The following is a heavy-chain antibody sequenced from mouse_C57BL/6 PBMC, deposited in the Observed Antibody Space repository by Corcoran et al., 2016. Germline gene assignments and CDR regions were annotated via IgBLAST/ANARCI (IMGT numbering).Heavy chain of an antibody. CDR2: IYPRDGST. V-gene: IGHV1-85*01. J-gene: IGHJ3*01. CDR3: AREVGYGSSYPWFAY. D-gene: IGHD1-1*01. Sequence: QVQLQQSGPELVKPGASVKLSCKASGYTFTSYDINWVKQRPGQGLEWIGWIYPRDGSTKYNEKFKGKATLTVDTSSSTAYMELHSLTSEDSAVYFCAREVGYGSSYPWFAYWGEGTLVTVSA. CDR1: GYTFTSYD.